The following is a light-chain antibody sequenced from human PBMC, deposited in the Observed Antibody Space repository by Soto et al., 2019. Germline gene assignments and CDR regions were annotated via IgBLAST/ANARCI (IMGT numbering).Light chain of an antibody. J-gene: IGKJ1*01. CDR2: SAS. CDR3: QQYNNWPRT. V-gene: IGKV3-15*01. Sequence: EIVMTQSRATLSVSPGERATLSCRASQSVSSDLAWYHQKPGQAPRLLIYSASTRATGIPARFSGSGSGTEFTLTINSLQSEDFAVYYCQQYNNWPRTFGQGTKVEIK. CDR1: QSVSSD.